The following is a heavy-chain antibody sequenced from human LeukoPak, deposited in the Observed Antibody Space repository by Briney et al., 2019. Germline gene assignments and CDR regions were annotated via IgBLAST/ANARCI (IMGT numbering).Heavy chain of an antibody. CDR3: ARAEEDVGVPNCAFDS. V-gene: IGHV1-8*03. Sequence: ASVKVSCKTSGYTFTNYDINWVRQATGQGLEWMGWLNPKSGNTRYAQKFQGRVTITRDNSVGTAYMELSGLTSEDTAVYYCARAEEDVGVPNCAFDSWGQGTLVTVSS. D-gene: IGHD2-15*01. J-gene: IGHJ3*01. CDR2: LNPKSGNT. CDR1: GYTFTNYD.